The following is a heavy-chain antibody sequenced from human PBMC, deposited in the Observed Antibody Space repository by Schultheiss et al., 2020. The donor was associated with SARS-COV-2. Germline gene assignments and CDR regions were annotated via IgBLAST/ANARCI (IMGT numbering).Heavy chain of an antibody. CDR2: IVVGSGNT. Sequence: SVKVSCKASGFTFTSSAMQWVRQARGQRLEWIGWIVVGSGNTNYAQKFQERVTITRDMSTSTAYMELRSLRSEDTAVYYCARRGVLEWLFSVDYWGQGTLVTVSS. J-gene: IGHJ4*02. CDR1: GFTFTSSA. D-gene: IGHD3-3*01. CDR3: ARRGVLEWLFSVDY. V-gene: IGHV1-58*02.